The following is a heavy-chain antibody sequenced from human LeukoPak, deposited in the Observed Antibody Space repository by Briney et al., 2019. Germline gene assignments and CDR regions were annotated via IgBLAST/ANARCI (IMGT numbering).Heavy chain of an antibody. CDR1: GGSISSGGYY. CDR2: IYYSGST. Sequence: SETLSLTCTVSGGSISSGGYYWSWIRQHPGKGLEWIGYIYYSGSTYYNPSLKSRVTISVDTSKNQFSLKLSSVTAADTAVDYCARDESSGGFDYWGQGTLVTVSS. D-gene: IGHD3-22*01. CDR3: ARDESSGGFDY. V-gene: IGHV4-31*03. J-gene: IGHJ4*02.